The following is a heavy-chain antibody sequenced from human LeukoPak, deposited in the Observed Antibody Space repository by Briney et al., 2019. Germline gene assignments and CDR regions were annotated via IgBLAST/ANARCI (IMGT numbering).Heavy chain of an antibody. CDR1: GYTFPSYG. Sequence: AASVKVSCKASGYTFPSYGLNWVRQAPGQGLEWIGWISAYNGNTNYAQKLLGRVTMTTDTSTSTAYMELRSLRSDDTAVYYCARDCDRSGYFCYWGQGTLVTVSS. D-gene: IGHD3-22*01. CDR3: ARDCDRSGYFCY. V-gene: IGHV1-18*01. CDR2: ISAYNGNT. J-gene: IGHJ4*02.